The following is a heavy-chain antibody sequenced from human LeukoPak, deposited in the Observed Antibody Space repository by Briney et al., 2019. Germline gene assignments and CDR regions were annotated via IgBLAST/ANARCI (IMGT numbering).Heavy chain of an antibody. J-gene: IGHJ6*02. CDR3: ARREVRGHYYYYGMDV. CDR2: ICTGDSDN. CDR1: GYRSTSYW. D-gene: IGHD3-10*01. Sequence: GESLKISCKGSGYRSTSYWIGWVRQMPGKGLGGMAIICTGDSDNRYSPSFQGQVTISADKSIGTAYLQWSSLKASDTAMYYCARREVRGHYYYYGMDVWGQGTTVTVSS. V-gene: IGHV5-51*01.